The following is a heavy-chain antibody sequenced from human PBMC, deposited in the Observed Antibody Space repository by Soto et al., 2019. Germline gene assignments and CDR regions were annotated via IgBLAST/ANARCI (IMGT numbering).Heavy chain of an antibody. CDR3: ARGRHFYGIDY. J-gene: IGHJ4*02. CDR2: IYYSGST. Sequence: SETLSLTCTVSGGSISSSSYYWGWIRQPPGKGPEWIGSIYYSGSTYYNPSLKSRVTISVDTSKNQFSLKLSSVTAADTAVYYCARGRHFYGIDYWGQGALVTVSS. V-gene: IGHV4-39*01. CDR1: GGSISSSSYY. D-gene: IGHD3-10*01.